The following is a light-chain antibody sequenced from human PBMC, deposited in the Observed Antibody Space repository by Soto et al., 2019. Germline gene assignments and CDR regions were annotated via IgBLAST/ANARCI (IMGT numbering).Light chain of an antibody. CDR2: EVT. CDR3: SSYAGSNNFVV. V-gene: IGLV2-8*01. CDR1: SRDVGGYNY. J-gene: IGLJ2*01. Sequence: QSALTQPPSASGSPGPSVSLSCTGTSRDVGGYNYVSGSRQHPGKAPNLIISEVTKRPSGVPDRFSGSKAGYTASLTVSGLQADDEADYYCSSYAGSNNFVVFGGGTKLTV.